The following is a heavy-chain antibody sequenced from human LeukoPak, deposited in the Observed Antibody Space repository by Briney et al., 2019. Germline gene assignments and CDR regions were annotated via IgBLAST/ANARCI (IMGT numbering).Heavy chain of an antibody. CDR2: INHSGST. CDR1: GGSFSGYY. Sequence: SETLSLTCAVYGGSFSGYYWSWIRQPPGKGLEWIGEINHSGSTNYNPSLKSRVTISVDTSKNQFSLKLSSVTAADTAVYYCAGLDSSYYYDSSGYYYQPGYWGQGTLVTVSS. J-gene: IGHJ4*02. D-gene: IGHD3-22*01. CDR3: AGLDSSYYYDSSGYYYQPGY. V-gene: IGHV4-34*01.